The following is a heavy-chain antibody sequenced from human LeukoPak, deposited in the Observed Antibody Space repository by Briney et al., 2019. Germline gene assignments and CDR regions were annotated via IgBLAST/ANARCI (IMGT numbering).Heavy chain of an antibody. CDR3: ARDRRGSRGNYYFDY. D-gene: IGHD1-7*01. V-gene: IGHV4-4*07. Sequence: SETLPLTCTVSGGSISTFYWSWIRQPAGKGLEWLGRIFTSGSTNYNPSLKSRVTMSVDTSKNQFSLNLNSVTAADTAVYYCARDRRGSRGNYYFDYRGQGTLVTVSS. J-gene: IGHJ4*02. CDR2: IFTSGST. CDR1: GGSISTFY.